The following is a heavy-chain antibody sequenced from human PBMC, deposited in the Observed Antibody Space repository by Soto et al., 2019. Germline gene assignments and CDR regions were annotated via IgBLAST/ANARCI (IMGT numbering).Heavy chain of an antibody. V-gene: IGHV2-5*01. CDR1: GFSLSSSGVA. J-gene: IGHJ5*02. CDR3: AHSAYYYDSSGFRRSWFDP. D-gene: IGHD3-22*01. CDR2: LYWNGDK. Sequence: SCPTLVNPTQTLTLTCTFSGFSLSSSGVAVGWIRQPPAKALEWLALLYWNGDKRYSPSLKSRLTITKDTSENQVVLTMTNLDPVDTATYYCAHSAYYYDSSGFRRSWFDPWGQGTLVTVS.